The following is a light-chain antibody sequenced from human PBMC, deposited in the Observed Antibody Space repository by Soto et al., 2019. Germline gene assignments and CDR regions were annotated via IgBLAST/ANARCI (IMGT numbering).Light chain of an antibody. J-gene: IGKJ5*01. CDR3: QQYEKWPPSIT. CDR2: RTS. V-gene: IGKV3-15*01. CDR1: QSISSN. Sequence: EIVMTQSPATLSVSPGERATLSCRASQSISSNLAWYQQKPGQAPRLLMFRTSSRATGFPARFSGSGSGTEFNLTISSLQSEDFALYFCQQYEKWPPSITFGQGTRLEIK.